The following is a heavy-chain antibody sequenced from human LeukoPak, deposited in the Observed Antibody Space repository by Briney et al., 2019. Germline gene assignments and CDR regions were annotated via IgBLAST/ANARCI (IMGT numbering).Heavy chain of an antibody. CDR2: MYYRGNT. D-gene: IGHD6-13*01. CDR3: ATGVHGIAAAGDYYFDY. J-gene: IGHJ4*02. Sequence: SETLSLTCAVYGGSFSGYYWSWIRQPPGKGLEWIGYMYYRGNTNYNPSLKSRVTISIDTPNNQFSLKLSSVTAADTAVYYCATGVHGIAAAGDYYFDYWGQGTLVTVSS. V-gene: IGHV4-59*01. CDR1: GGSFSGYY.